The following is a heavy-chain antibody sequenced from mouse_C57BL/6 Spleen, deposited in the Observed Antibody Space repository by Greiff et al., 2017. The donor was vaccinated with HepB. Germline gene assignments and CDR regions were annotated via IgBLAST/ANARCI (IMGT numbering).Heavy chain of an antibody. V-gene: IGHV1-55*01. CDR2: IYPGSGST. Sequence: VQLQQPGAELVKPGASVKMSCKASGYTFTSYWITWVKQRPGQGLEWIGDIYPGSGSTNYNEKFKSKATLTVDTSSSTAYMQLSSLTSEDSAVYYCARYYYGRNWYFDVWGTGTTVIVSS. CDR3: ARYYYGRNWYFDV. D-gene: IGHD1-1*01. J-gene: IGHJ1*03. CDR1: GYTFTSYW.